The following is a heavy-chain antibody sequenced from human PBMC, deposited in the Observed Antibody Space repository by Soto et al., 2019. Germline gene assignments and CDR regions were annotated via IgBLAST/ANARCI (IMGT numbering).Heavy chain of an antibody. Sequence: QVQLQESGPGLVKPSQTLSLTCTVSGGSISSGDYYWSWIRQPPGKGLEWIGYIYYSGSTYYNPSLKSRVTISVDTSKNQFSLKLSSVTAADTVVYYCARDAQRWLRSFDYWGQGTLVTVSS. CDR1: GGSISSGDYY. CDR2: IYYSGST. V-gene: IGHV4-30-4*01. CDR3: ARDAQRWLRSFDY. J-gene: IGHJ4*02. D-gene: IGHD5-12*01.